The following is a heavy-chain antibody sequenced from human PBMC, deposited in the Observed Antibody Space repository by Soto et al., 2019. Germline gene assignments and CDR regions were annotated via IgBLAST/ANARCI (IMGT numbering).Heavy chain of an antibody. J-gene: IGHJ6*02. D-gene: IGHD5-12*01. Sequence: GGSLRLSCAVSGFTVSSKYMSWVRQAPGKGLEWVSLINRGGSISYADSVKGRFTISRDNSENTLYLQMSTLGVEDTAVYYCARGRWSDGYNSYYYYYYGMAVRGQGTTVTVSS. CDR3: ARGRWSDGYNSYYYYYYGMAV. V-gene: IGHV3-66*01. CDR1: GFTVSSKY. CDR2: INRGGSI.